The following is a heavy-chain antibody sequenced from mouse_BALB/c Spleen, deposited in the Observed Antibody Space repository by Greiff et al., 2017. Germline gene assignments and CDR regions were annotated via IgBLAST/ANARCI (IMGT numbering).Heavy chain of an antibody. V-gene: IGHV5-4*02. J-gene: IGHJ1*01. Sequence: EVQVVESGGGLVKPGGSLKLSCAASGFTSSDYYMYWVRQTPEKRLEWVATISDGGSYTYYPDSVKGRFTISRDNAKNKLYLQMSSLKSEDTAMYYCARDYYGNYGYFDVWGAGTTVTVSS. CDR1: GFTSSDYY. CDR2: ISDGGSYT. D-gene: IGHD2-1*01. CDR3: ARDYYGNYGYFDV.